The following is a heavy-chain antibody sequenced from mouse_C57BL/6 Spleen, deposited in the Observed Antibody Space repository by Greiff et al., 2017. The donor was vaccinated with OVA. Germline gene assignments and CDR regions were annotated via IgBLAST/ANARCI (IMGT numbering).Heavy chain of an antibody. J-gene: IGHJ3*01. CDR2: IYPGSGST. Sequence: ESGAELARPGASVKMSCKASGYTFTSYWITWVKQRPGQGLEWIGDIYPGSGSTNYNEKFKSKATLTVDTSSSTAYMQLSSLTSEDSAVYYCAGDSSGSFAYWGQGTLVTVSA. CDR1: GYTFTSYW. V-gene: IGHV1-55*01. D-gene: IGHD3-2*02. CDR3: AGDSSGSFAY.